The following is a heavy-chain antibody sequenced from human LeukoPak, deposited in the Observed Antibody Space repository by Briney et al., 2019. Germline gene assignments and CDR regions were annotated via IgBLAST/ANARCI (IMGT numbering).Heavy chain of an antibody. CDR1: GYTFTSYD. Sequence: VKVXXKASGYTFTSYDINWVRQATGQGLEWMGWMNPNSGNTGYAQKFQGRVTITRNTSISTAYMELSSLRSEDTAVYYCARGEGTTQVPNRLDPWGQGTLVTVSS. D-gene: IGHD1-7*01. V-gene: IGHV1-8*03. J-gene: IGHJ5*02. CDR2: MNPNSGNT. CDR3: ARGEGTTQVPNRLDP.